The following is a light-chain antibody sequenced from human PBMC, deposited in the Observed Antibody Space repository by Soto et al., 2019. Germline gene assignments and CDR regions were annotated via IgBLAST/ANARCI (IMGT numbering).Light chain of an antibody. CDR2: GAS. V-gene: IGKV3-15*01. Sequence: EIVMTQSPATLSVSPGERATLSCRASQSVGSNLAWYQQKPGQAPRLLIYGASTRATGIPARFSGSGSGTESNPTLSSMQSEDFAIYLCQQYNNPTPDRTFHQGTKVEIK. CDR1: QSVGSN. J-gene: IGKJ1*01. CDR3: QQYNNPTPDRT.